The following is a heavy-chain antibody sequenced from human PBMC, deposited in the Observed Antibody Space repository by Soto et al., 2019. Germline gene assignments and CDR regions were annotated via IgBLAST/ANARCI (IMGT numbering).Heavy chain of an antibody. J-gene: IGHJ6*02. CDR1: GFTFSSYG. V-gene: IGHV3-33*01. CDR3: ARDLPNPHGMDV. Sequence: QVQLVESGGGVVQPGRSLRLSCAASGFTFSSYGMHWVRQAPGKGLEWVALIWYDGSNKYYADSVKGRFTISRDNSKNTLYLQMHSLRAEDTAVYYCARDLPNPHGMDVWGQGATVTVSS. CDR2: IWYDGSNK.